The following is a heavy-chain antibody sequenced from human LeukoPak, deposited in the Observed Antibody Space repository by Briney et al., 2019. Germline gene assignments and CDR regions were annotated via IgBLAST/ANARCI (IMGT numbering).Heavy chain of an antibody. Sequence: GASVTVSCKASGGTFSSYAISWVRQAPGQGLEWMGGVIPIFGAANYAQKFQGRVTITADKSTSTAYMELSSLTSEDTAVYYCARDRTTGYSSSWYVGWFDPWGQGTLVTVSS. CDR1: GGTFSSYA. V-gene: IGHV1-69*06. D-gene: IGHD6-13*01. CDR3: ARDRTTGYSSSWYVGWFDP. CDR2: VIPIFGAA. J-gene: IGHJ5*02.